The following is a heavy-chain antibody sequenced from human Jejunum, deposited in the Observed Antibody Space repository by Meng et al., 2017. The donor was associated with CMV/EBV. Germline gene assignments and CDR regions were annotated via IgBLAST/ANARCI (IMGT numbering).Heavy chain of an antibody. J-gene: IGHJ4*02. CDR1: GFTFRNYY. V-gene: IGHV3-23*01. CDR3: AKRSGGHLDY. D-gene: IGHD6-25*01. CDR2: ISSSGADT. Sequence: SCAASGFTFRNYYMTWVRLAPGKGLEWVSSISSSGADTYHADSVKGRFTISRDNSNNLLYLQMNSLRDEDAALYYCAKRSGGHLDYWGQGILVTVSS.